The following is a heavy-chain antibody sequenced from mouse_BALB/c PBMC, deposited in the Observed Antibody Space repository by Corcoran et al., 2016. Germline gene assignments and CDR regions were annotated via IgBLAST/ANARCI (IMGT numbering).Heavy chain of an antibody. CDR2: IWWTDEK. D-gene: IGHD3-3*01. J-gene: IGHJ4*01. CDR3: ARRAEGYSYAMDS. V-gene: IGHV8-5*01. Sequence: HVTQKESGLGISKPSLTLSLTCSFYGFSLRTSGMGIDWISQPPGKGLEWLAHIWWTDEKYYNPSLKSQFTISKETSSNQVFLKITSVDTADTATYYCARRAEGYSYAMDSWGQGTSVTVSS. CDR1: GFSLRTSGMG.